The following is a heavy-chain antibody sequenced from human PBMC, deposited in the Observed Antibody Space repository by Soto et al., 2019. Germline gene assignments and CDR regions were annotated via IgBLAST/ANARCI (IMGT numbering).Heavy chain of an antibody. J-gene: IGHJ4*02. Sequence: SVKRSCKASVGTFSSYAVSWGRQSPGQGLEWMGGIIPLFGTANYAQKFQGRVTITADESTSTAYMELSSLRSEDTAVDYCATQYSSSSGDYWGQVTLVTVSS. CDR2: IIPLFGTA. CDR3: ATQYSSSSGDY. V-gene: IGHV1-69*13. D-gene: IGHD6-6*01. CDR1: VGTFSSYA.